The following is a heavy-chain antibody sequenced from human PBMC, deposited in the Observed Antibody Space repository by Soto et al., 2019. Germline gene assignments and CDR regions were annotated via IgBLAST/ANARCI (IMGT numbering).Heavy chain of an antibody. J-gene: IGHJ4*02. Sequence: PSETLSLTCTVSGAFITSNSYYWGWIRQSPGKGLEWIGYIYYSGTTYYNPSLKSRVTISVDTSKNQFSLKLSSVTAADTAVYYCARDPGMGAAVDYWGQGTLVTVSS. D-gene: IGHD6-13*01. CDR2: IYYSGTT. V-gene: IGHV4-39*07. CDR1: GAFITSNSYY. CDR3: ARDPGMGAAVDY.